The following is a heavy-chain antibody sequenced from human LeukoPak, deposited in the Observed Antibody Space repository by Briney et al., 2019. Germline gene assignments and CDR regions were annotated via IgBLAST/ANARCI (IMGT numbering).Heavy chain of an antibody. V-gene: IGHV4-39*01. Sequence: PSETLSLTCTVSGGSISSSSYYWGWIRQPPGKGPEWIGSIYYSGSTYYNPSLKSRVTISVDTSKNQFSLKLSSVTAADTAVYYCASLHYDFWSGYYKGGDYWGQGTLVTVSS. D-gene: IGHD3-3*01. J-gene: IGHJ4*02. CDR3: ASLHYDFWSGYYKGGDY. CDR1: GGSISSSSYY. CDR2: IYYSGST.